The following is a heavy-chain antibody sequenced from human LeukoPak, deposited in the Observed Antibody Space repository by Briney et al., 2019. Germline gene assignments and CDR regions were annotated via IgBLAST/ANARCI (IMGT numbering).Heavy chain of an antibody. J-gene: IGHJ4*02. CDR1: GFTFSSYG. D-gene: IGHD6-19*01. CDR2: ISYDGSNK. V-gene: IGHV3-30*18. Sequence: AGRSLRLSWAASGFTFSSYGMHWVRQAPGKGLEWVAVISYDGSNKYYADSVKGRFTISRDNSKNTLYLQMNSLRAEDTAVYYCAKDMGMEQWQANYFDYWGQGTLVTVSS. CDR3: AKDMGMEQWQANYFDY.